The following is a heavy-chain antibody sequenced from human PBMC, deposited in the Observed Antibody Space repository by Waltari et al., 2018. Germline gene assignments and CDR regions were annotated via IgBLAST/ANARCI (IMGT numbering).Heavy chain of an antibody. CDR2: IKHRGST. Sequence: QVQLQQWGAGLLKPSETLSLTCAVYGGSFSGYYWSWIRQPPGKGLEWIGEIKHRGSTNTNPSPTVRVTLSVETSKNQLSLKLSSVTAADTAVYYCARARRLRAAAAAPFDYWGQGTLVTVSS. CDR1: GGSFSGYY. V-gene: IGHV4-34*01. CDR3: ARARRLRAAAAAPFDY. J-gene: IGHJ4*02. D-gene: IGHD6-13*01.